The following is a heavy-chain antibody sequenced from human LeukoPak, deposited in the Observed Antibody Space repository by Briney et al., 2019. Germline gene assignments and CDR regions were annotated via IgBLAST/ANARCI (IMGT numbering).Heavy chain of an antibody. J-gene: IGHJ4*02. CDR1: GYTFTTYY. CDR2: DNPSGGST. V-gene: IGHV1-46*01. CDR3: ARRGWSITTGIDY. D-gene: IGHD4-11*01. Sequence: ASVKVSCKASGYTFTTYYIHWVRQAPGQGLEWMGMDNPSGGSTTYAQKFQGRVTMTRDTSTTTVYMELSSLSSEDTAVYYCARRGWSITTGIDYWGQGTLVTVSS.